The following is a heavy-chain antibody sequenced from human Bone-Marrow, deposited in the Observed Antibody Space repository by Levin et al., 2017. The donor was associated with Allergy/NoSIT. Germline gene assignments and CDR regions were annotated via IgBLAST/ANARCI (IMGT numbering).Heavy chain of an antibody. V-gene: IGHV2-70*19. CDR2: IDWDDDK. CDR3: EGTRRGGRWSNFFYYGVDV. Sequence: SGPTLVKPTQSLTLTCTFSGFSLNTSGMCVTWLRQSPGKGLEWLALIDWDDDKHYSSSLKTRLTISQATSKDEVVLTLTQLDPIDAGTYFCEGTRRGGRWSNFFYYGVDVWGQGTTVTVSS. J-gene: IGHJ6*02. CDR1: GFSLNTSGMC. D-gene: IGHD3-10*01.